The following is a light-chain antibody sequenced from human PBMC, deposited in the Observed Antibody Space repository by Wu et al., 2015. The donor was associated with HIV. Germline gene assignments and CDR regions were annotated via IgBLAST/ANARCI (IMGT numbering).Light chain of an antibody. CDR1: QSISRY. J-gene: IGKJ2*01. CDR2: AAS. CDR3: QQSYSTPYT. Sequence: DIQMTQSPSSLSASVGDRVTITCRASQSISRYLNWYQQQPGKSPKFLIYAASTLQSGVPSRFSGSGSGTDFTLTISTLQPEDFATYSCQQSYSTPYTFGQGTKLEI. V-gene: IGKV1-39*01.